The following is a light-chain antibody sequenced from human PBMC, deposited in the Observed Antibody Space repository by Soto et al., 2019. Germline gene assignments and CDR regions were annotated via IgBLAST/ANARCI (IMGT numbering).Light chain of an antibody. J-gene: IGKJ3*01. CDR1: QSVSIN. V-gene: IGKV3-15*01. CDR2: GAS. CDR3: QQYNNWPFT. Sequence: ETVMTQSPATLSVSLGERATLSCRASQSVSINLAWYQQKPGQAPRLLIYGASARATGFPARFSGSGSGTEFTLTISSLQSEDFAVYYCQQYNNWPFTFGPGTKVDIK.